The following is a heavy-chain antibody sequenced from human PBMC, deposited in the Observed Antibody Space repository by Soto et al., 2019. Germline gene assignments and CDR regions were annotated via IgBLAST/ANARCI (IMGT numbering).Heavy chain of an antibody. CDR3: ARGWWYYDFWSGYYSWFDP. CDR1: GGSFSGYY. D-gene: IGHD3-3*01. Sequence: SETLSLTCAVYGGSFSGYYCSWIRQPPGKGLEWIGEINHSGSTNYNPSLKSRVTISVDASKNQFSLKLSSVTAADTAVYYCARGWWYYDFWSGYYSWFDPWGQGTLVTVSS. V-gene: IGHV4-34*01. J-gene: IGHJ5*02. CDR2: INHSGST.